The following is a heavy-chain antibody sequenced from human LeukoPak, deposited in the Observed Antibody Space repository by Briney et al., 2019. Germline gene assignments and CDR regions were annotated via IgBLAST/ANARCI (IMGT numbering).Heavy chain of an antibody. CDR2: INPSGGST. CDR1: GYTFTSYY. D-gene: IGHD6-13*01. J-gene: IGHJ4*02. CDR3: ARISSSWYYFDY. Sequence: ASVKVSCKASGYTFTSYYMHWVRQAPGQGLEWMGIINPSGGSTSYAQKFRGRVTMTRDTSTSTVYMELSSLRSEDTAVYYCARISSSWYYFDYWGQGTLVTVSS. V-gene: IGHV1-46*01.